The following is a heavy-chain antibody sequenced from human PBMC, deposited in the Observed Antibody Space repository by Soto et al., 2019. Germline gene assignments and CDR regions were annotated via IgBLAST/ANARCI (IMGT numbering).Heavy chain of an antibody. V-gene: IGHV1-18*01. D-gene: IGHD2-21*01. J-gene: IGHJ5*02. CDR1: GYIFSSYG. Sequence: QVQLVQSGAEVKQPGASVKVSYKASGYIFSSYGITWVRQAPGQGLEWMGWISANNGNTNYAQKVQGRVTMTTDTSTSTAYMELRSLRSDDTAVYYCVRDVGIGHRPTGDWFDLWGQGTLVTVSS. CDR3: VRDVGIGHRPTGDWFDL. CDR2: ISANNGNT.